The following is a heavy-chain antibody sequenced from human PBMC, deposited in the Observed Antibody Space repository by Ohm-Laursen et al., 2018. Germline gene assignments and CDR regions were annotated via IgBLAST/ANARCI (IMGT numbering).Heavy chain of an antibody. CDR3: ARQVGAAHDAFDI. CDR1: GGSISSSSYY. CDR2: IYYSGST. Sequence: SETLSLTCTVSGGSISSSSYYWGWIRQPPGKGLEWIGSIYYSGSTYYNPSLKSRVTISVDTSKNHFSLKLSSLTAADTAVYYCARQVGAAHDAFDIWGQGTMVTVSS. D-gene: IGHD1-26*01. J-gene: IGHJ3*02. V-gene: IGHV4-39*01.